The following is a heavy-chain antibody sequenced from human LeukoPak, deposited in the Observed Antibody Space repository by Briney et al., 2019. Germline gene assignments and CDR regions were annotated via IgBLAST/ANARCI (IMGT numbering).Heavy chain of an antibody. CDR3: ARDLSRSPAWFDP. D-gene: IGHD3-16*02. CDR2: INPNSGGT. J-gene: IGHJ5*02. Sequence: GASVKVSCKASGYTFTGYYMHWVRQAPGQGLEWMGWINPNSGGTNYAQKFQGRVTMTRDTSISTAYMELSRLRSDDTAVYYCARDLSRSPAWFDPWGPGTLVTVSS. V-gene: IGHV1-2*02. CDR1: GYTFTGYY.